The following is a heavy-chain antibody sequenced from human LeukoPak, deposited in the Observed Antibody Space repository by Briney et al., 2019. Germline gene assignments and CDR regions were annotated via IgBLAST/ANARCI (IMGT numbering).Heavy chain of an antibody. CDR1: GFTFSSYG. D-gene: IGHD4-11*01. J-gene: IGHJ3*02. CDR3: ARVPYIRAFDI. V-gene: IGHV3-30*03. Sequence: GGSLRLSCAASGFTFSSYGMHWVRQAPGKGLEWVAVISYDGSNKYYADSVKGRFTISRDNSKNTLYLQMNSLRAEDTAVYYCARVPYIRAFDIWGQGTMVTVSS. CDR2: ISYDGSNK.